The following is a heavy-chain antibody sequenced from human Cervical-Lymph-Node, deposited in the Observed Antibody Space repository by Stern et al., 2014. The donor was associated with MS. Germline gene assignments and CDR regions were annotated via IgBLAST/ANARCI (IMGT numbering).Heavy chain of an antibody. CDR2: ISGYNGNK. CDR3: ARVGVVVPAATYYYYYYGMDV. Sequence: VQLVESGAEVKKPGASVKVSCKASGYTFTSYGISWVRQAPGQGLEWMGWISGYNGNKNYAQKLQGRVTMTTDTSTSTAYMELRSLRSDDTAVYYCARVGVVVPAATYYYYYYGMDVWGQGTTVTVSS. J-gene: IGHJ6*02. V-gene: IGHV1-18*01. CDR1: GYTFTSYG. D-gene: IGHD2-2*01.